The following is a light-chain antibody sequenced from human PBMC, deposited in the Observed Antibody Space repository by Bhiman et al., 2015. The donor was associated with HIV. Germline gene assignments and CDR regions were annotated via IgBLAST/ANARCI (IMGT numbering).Light chain of an antibody. CDR3: SSYAGHNIYV. J-gene: IGLJ1*01. CDR1: SSDVGGYNY. Sequence: QSALTQPASVSGSPGQSITISCTGTSSDVGGYNYVSWYQHHPGKAPKLIISDVSNRPSGVSNRFSGSKSGNTASLTISGLQAEDEADYYCSSYAGHNIYVFGTATKVTVL. V-gene: IGLV2-14*03. CDR2: DVS.